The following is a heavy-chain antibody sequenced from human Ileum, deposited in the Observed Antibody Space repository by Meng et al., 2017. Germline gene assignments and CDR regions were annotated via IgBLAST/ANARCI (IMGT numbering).Heavy chain of an antibody. CDR2: IHAGNGNR. CDR1: GATFTSFV. D-gene: IGHD2-15*01. J-gene: IGHJ4*02. V-gene: IGHV1-3*01. Sequence: QVQLVQSGPDVKRPGASVKVSCKASGATFTSFVIHWVHQAPGQRLEWMGWIHAGNGNRKYSQKFQGRVTFTTDTSATTAYLDLSSLRSEDTAVYYCARDPSGGKFHYFDSWGQGTLVTVSS. CDR3: ARDPSGGKFHYFDS.